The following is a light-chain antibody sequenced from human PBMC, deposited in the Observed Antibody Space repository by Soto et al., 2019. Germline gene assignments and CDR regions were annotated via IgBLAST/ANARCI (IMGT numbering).Light chain of an antibody. CDR3: SSLTPSDTWV. CDR1: TSDVGNYNR. J-gene: IGLJ3*02. CDR2: EVK. Sequence: QSALTKPASVSGSPGQSITISCSGGTSDVGNYNRVSWYRQNPGKAPQLIAYEVKNRPSGVSNRFSGSKSGNTASLTIYGLQAEEEADYFCSSLTPSDTWVIGGGTKLTVL. V-gene: IGLV2-14*02.